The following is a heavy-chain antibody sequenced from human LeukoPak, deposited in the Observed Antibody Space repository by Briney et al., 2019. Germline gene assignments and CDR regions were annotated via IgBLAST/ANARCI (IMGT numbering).Heavy chain of an antibody. CDR3: ARLAAAGTGEDY. J-gene: IGHJ4*02. CDR2: ISSSSSSTI. V-gene: IGHV3-48*02. CDR1: GFTFSIYS. D-gene: IGHD6-13*01. Sequence: PGGSLRLSCAASGFTFSIYSMNWVRQAPGKGLEWVSYISSSSSSTIHYADSVKGRFTISRDNAKNSLYLQMNSLRDEDTAVYYCARLAAAGTGEDYWGQGTLVTVSS.